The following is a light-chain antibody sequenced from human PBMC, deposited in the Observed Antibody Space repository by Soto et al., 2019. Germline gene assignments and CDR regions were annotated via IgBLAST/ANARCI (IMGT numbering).Light chain of an antibody. CDR2: DAS. Sequence: DIQMTQSPSSLSASVGNRVTITCQARQDISNSLNWYQQKPGKTPNLLIYDASNLETGVPSRFSGSGSGADFTFTISSLQPEYIASYYCQLYDNLLLTCGGGTKV. V-gene: IGKV1-33*01. CDR1: QDISNS. CDR3: QLYDNLLLT. J-gene: IGKJ4*01.